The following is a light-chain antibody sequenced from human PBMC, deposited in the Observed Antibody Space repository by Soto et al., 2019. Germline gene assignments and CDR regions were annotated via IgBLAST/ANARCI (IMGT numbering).Light chain of an antibody. V-gene: IGKV1-27*01. CDR1: QDISNF. CDR2: AAS. Sequence: DIQMTQSPTSLSASVGDRVTITCRASQDISNFVAWYQQKPGQAPKLLIYAASTLQSGVPTRFSGSGAVTDFTLTINSMQPEYVVTYSCQTYSCGPVVGPGTKVEIQ. J-gene: IGKJ3*01. CDR3: QTYSCGPV.